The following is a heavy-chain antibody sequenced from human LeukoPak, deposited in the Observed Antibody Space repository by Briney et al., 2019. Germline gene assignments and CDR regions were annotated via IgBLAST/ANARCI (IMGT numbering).Heavy chain of an antibody. CDR2: ISAYNGNT. V-gene: IGHV1-18*01. CDR3: ARAVITFGGVIVQTLDY. Sequence: ASVKVSCKASGCTFTSYGISWVRQAPGQGLEWMGWISAYNGNTNYAQKLQGRVTMTTDTSTSTAYMELRSLRSDDTAVYYCARAVITFGGVIVQTLDYWGQGTLVTVSS. CDR1: GCTFTSYG. J-gene: IGHJ4*02. D-gene: IGHD3-16*02.